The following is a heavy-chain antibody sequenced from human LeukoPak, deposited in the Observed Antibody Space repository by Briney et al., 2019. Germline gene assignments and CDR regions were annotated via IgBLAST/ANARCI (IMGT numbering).Heavy chain of an antibody. CDR1: GGSISSSSYY. V-gene: IGHV4-39*07. D-gene: IGHD3-22*01. CDR2: IYYSGSA. J-gene: IGHJ4*02. Sequence: PSETLSLTCTVSGGSISSSSYYWGWIRQPPGKGLEWIGSIYYSGSAYYSPSLKSRVTISVDTSKNQFSLKLSSVTAADTAVYYCARVGLDSSGYYYLDYWGQGTLVTVSS. CDR3: ARVGLDSSGYYYLDY.